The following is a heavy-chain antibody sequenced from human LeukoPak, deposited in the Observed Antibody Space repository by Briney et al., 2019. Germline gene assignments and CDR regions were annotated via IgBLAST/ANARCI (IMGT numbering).Heavy chain of an antibody. CDR1: GFTFSDYY. CDR3: AREGFSSSWYEDAFDI. Sequence: GGSLRLSCAASGFTFSDYYMSWIRQAPGKGLEWASYISSSGSTIYYADSVKGRFTISRDNAKNSLYLQMNSLRAEDTAVYYCAREGFSSSWYEDAFDIWGQGTMVTVSS. V-gene: IGHV3-11*04. CDR2: ISSSGSTI. J-gene: IGHJ3*02. D-gene: IGHD6-13*01.